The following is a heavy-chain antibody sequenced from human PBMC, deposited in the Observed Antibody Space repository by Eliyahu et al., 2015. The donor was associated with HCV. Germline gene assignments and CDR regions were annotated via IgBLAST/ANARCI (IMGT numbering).Heavy chain of an antibody. CDR2: ISYDGSNK. V-gene: IGHV3-30*18. CDR3: AKESTKWGWIDAFDI. CDR1: GFTFSSYG. D-gene: IGHD6-19*01. Sequence: QVQLVESGGGVVQPGRSLRLSCAASGFTFSSYGMHWVRQAPGKGXEWVAVISYDGSNKYYADSVKGRFTISRDNSKNTLYLQMNSLRAEDTAVYYCAKESTKWGWIDAFDIWGQGTMVTVSS. J-gene: IGHJ3*02.